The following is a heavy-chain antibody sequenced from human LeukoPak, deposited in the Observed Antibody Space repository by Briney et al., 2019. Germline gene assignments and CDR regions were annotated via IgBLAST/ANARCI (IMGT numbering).Heavy chain of an antibody. CDR3: ARLGYDILTGYYKGAFDI. CDR2: IYYSGST. J-gene: IGHJ3*02. V-gene: IGHV4-59*01. Sequence: SETLSLTCTVSGGSISSYYWSWIRQPPGKGLEWIGYIYYSGSTNYNPSLKSRVTISVDTSKNQFSLKLSSVTAADTAVYYCARLGYDILTGYYKGAFDIWGQGTMVTASS. D-gene: IGHD3-9*01. CDR1: GGSISSYY.